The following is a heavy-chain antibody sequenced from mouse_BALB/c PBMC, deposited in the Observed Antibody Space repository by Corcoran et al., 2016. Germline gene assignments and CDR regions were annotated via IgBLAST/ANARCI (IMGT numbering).Heavy chain of an antibody. V-gene: IGHV1S136*01. CDR2: INPYNDGT. J-gene: IGHJ3*01. CDR1: GYTFTSYV. Sequence: EVQLQQSGPELVKPGASVKMSCKASGYTFTSYVMHWVKQKPGQGLEWIGYINPYNDGTKYNEKFKGKATLTSDKSSSTAYMELSSLTSEDSAVDYCARWGITTAFAYWGQGTLVTVSA. D-gene: IGHD1-2*01. CDR3: ARWGITTAFAY.